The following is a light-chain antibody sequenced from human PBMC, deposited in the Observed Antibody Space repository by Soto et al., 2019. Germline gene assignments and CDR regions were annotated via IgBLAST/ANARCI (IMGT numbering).Light chain of an antibody. CDR1: QSISSW. Sequence: EIEMTQSPSTLSATAGDRVTITCRASQSISSWLAWYQHKPGKAPKILVYDASNLDSGVPSRFSGSGSGTVFSLTISNLQPDDCATYYCQQYENYWTFAQGTKVDIK. CDR2: DAS. J-gene: IGKJ1*01. CDR3: QQYENYWT. V-gene: IGKV1-5*01.